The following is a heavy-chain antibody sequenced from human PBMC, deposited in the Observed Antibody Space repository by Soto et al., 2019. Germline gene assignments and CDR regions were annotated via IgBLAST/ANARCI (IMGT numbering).Heavy chain of an antibody. J-gene: IGHJ5*02. V-gene: IGHV4-59*01. CDR3: ARHRGAYEIPGFGP. D-gene: IGHD3-9*01. CDR1: GGSMRRYY. Sequence: SETLDLTRTVSGGSMRRYYWSWIRQPPGKGLEWIGYIYYSGSTNYNPSLKSRVTISVDTSKNQFSLKLSSVTAADTAVYYCARHRGAYEIPGFGPWGQGTLVTVSS. CDR2: IYYSGST.